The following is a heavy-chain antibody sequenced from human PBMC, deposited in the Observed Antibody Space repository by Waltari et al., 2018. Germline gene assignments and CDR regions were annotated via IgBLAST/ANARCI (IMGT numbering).Heavy chain of an antibody. CDR1: GFSISRGYQ. CDR3: ARMFYDFWTGYSDY. Sequence: QVQLQESGPGLVKPSETLSLTCAVSGFSISRGYQWGWIRQPPGKGLEWIGSIYHSGSTYFNPSLKSRVTISVDTSKNKVSLSLSSVTAADTAVYYCARMFYDFWTGYSDYWGHGTLVTVSS. D-gene: IGHD3-3*01. CDR2: IYHSGST. J-gene: IGHJ4*01. V-gene: IGHV4-38-2*01.